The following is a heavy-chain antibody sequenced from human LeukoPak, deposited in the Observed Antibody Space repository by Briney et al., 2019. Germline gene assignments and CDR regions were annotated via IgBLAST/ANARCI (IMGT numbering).Heavy chain of an antibody. Sequence: ASVKVSCKASGYTCTSYGISWVRQAPGQGLEWMGWISAYNGNTNYAQKFQGRVTMTTDTSTSTAYMELRSLRSDDTAVYYCATEPLRLRLGDTSTDYWGQGTLVTVSA. J-gene: IGHJ4*02. CDR2: ISAYNGNT. CDR1: GYTCTSYG. V-gene: IGHV1-18*04. CDR3: ATEPLRLRLGDTSTDY. D-gene: IGHD3-16*01.